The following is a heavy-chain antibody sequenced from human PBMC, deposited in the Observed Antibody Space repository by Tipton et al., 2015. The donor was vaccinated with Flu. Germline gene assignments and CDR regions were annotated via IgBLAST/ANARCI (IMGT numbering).Heavy chain of an antibody. CDR2: ITSGSNYI. CDR1: GYSISSGYY. Sequence: LSLTCTVSGYSISSGYYWGWIRQPPGKGLEWVSSITSGSNYIYYADSVKGRFTISRDNAKNSLYLQMNSLRAEDTAVYYCAREQQQAITWGQGTLVTVSS. CDR3: AREQQQAIT. J-gene: IGHJ5*02. V-gene: IGHV3-11*06. D-gene: IGHD6-13*01.